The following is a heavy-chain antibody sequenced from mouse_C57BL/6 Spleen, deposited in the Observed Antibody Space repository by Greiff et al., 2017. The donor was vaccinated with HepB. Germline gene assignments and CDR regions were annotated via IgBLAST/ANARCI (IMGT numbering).Heavy chain of an antibody. J-gene: IGHJ3*01. CDR2: IYPSDSET. CDR3: ARSETAGAWFAY. D-gene: IGHD3-2*01. V-gene: IGHV1-61*01. Sequence: VKLQQPGAELVRPGSSVKLSCKASGYTFTSYWMDWVKQRPGQGLEWIGNIYPSDSETHYNQKFKDKATLTVDKSSSTAYMQLSSLTSEDSAVYYCARSETAGAWFAYWGQGTLVTVSA. CDR1: GYTFTSYW.